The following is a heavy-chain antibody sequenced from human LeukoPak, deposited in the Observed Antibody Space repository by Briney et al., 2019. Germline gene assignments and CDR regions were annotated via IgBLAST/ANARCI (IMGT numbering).Heavy chain of an antibody. CDR2: ISDSGNT. Sequence: SETLSLTCTVSGGSIRSNYWSWIRQPPGKGLEWIGCISDSGNTSYIPSLKSRASISVDSSKNQFSLKLSSVTAADTAVYYCAREYSSSSSYFDYWGQGTLVTVSS. CDR3: AREYSSSSSYFDY. CDR1: GGSIRSNY. J-gene: IGHJ4*02. V-gene: IGHV4-59*12. D-gene: IGHD6-6*01.